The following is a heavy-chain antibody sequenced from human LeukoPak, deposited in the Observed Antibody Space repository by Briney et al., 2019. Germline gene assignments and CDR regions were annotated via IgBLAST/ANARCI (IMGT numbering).Heavy chain of an antibody. CDR1: GGSISSYY. V-gene: IGHV4-59*01. Sequence: SETLSLTCTVSGGSISSYYWSWIRQPPGKGLEWIGYIYYSGSTNYNPSLKSRVTISVDTSKNQFSLKLSSVTAADTAVYYCAREVLDDFWSGYSPRFDPWGQGTLVTVSS. CDR3: AREVLDDFWSGYSPRFDP. D-gene: IGHD3-3*01. CDR2: IYYSGST. J-gene: IGHJ5*02.